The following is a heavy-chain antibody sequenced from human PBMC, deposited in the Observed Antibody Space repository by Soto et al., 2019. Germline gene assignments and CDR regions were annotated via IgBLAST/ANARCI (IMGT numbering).Heavy chain of an antibody. CDR3: AKGKVDYDNSGLQYFYYFPRNF. J-gene: IGHJ6*02. CDR1: EFTFSSYA. Sequence: EVQLLESGGDLVQPGGSLRLSCAASEFTFSSYAMNWVRQAPGKGLEWVSVISVCGGTTYYADSVKGRCRISRDNSKNTLYLQMNSLRVEDTAVYYCAKGKVDYDNSGLQYFYYFPRNFRGQGTTVTVSS. D-gene: IGHD3-22*01. CDR2: ISVCGGTT. V-gene: IGHV3-23*01.